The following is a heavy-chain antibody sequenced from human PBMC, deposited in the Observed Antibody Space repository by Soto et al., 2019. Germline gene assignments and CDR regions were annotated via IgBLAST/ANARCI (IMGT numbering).Heavy chain of an antibody. V-gene: IGHV4-30-4*01. J-gene: IGHJ4*02. CDR3: ARMYYDFWSGYFGFVY. D-gene: IGHD3-3*01. Sequence: SETLSLTCTVSGGSISSGDYYWSWIRQPPGKGLEWIGYIYYSGSTYYNPSLKSRVTISVDTSKNQFSLKLSSVTAADTAVYYCARMYYDFWSGYFGFVYWGQGTLVTVSS. CDR1: GGSISSGDYY. CDR2: IYYSGST.